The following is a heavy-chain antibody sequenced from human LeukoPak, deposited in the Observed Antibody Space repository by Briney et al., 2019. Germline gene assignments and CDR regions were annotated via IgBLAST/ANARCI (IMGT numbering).Heavy chain of an antibody. CDR2: ISGSGGST. CDR3: AKLTTEPLYYFDY. D-gene: IGHD3-9*01. Sequence: GGSLRLSCAAPGFTFSSYAMSWVRQAPGKGLEWVSAISGSGGSTYYADSVKGRFTISRDNSKNTLYLQMNSLRAEDTAVYYCAKLTTEPLYYFDYWGQGTLVTVSS. CDR1: GFTFSSYA. V-gene: IGHV3-23*01. J-gene: IGHJ4*02.